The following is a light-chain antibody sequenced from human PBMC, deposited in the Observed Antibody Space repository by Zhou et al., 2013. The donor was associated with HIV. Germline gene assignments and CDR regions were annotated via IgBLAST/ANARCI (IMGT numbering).Light chain of an antibody. CDR1: QSISSW. CDR2: KAS. V-gene: IGKV1-5*03. J-gene: IGKJ3*01. Sequence: IQMTQSPSTLSASVGDRVTITCRASQSISSWVAWYQQKPGKVPKLLIYKASSLESGVPSRFSGSGSGTDFTLTISSLEPEDFAVYYCQQRSNWLFTFGPGTKVDIK. CDR3: QQRSNWLFT.